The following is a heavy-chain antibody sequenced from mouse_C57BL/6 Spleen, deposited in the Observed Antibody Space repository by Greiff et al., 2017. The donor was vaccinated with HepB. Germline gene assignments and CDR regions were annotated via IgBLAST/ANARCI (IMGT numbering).Heavy chain of an antibody. Sequence: EVHLVESGGGLVKPGGSLKLSCAASGFTFSSYAMSWVRQTPEKRLEWVATISDGGSYTYYPDNVKGRFTISRDNAKNNLYLQMSHLKSEDTAMYYCARALFYGSSDGYFDVWGTGTTVTVSS. D-gene: IGHD1-1*01. CDR2: ISDGGSYT. J-gene: IGHJ1*03. CDR1: GFTFSSYA. CDR3: ARALFYGSSDGYFDV. V-gene: IGHV5-4*01.